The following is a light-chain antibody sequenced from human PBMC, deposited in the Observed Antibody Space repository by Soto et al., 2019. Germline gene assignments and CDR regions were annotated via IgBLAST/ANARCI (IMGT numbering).Light chain of an antibody. CDR1: QGISSF. J-gene: IGKJ5*01. V-gene: IGKV1-27*01. Sequence: DIQMTQSPSSLSASVGDRDTITCRASQGISSFLAWYQQKPGKVPKLLISAASTLQSGVPSRFSGSGSGTDFTLTITSLQPEDLATYYCQKYSSVITFGQGTRLEIK. CDR2: AAS. CDR3: QKYSSVIT.